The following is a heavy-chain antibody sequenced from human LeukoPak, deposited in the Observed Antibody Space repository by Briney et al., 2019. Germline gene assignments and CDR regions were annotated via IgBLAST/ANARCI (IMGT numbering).Heavy chain of an antibody. V-gene: IGHV3-23*01. J-gene: IGHJ4*02. CDR3: AAGTAADY. CDR1: GFTLSSYA. Sequence: PGGSLRLSCAGSGFTLSSYAMSWVRQAPGKGLEWVSAISGSGDTTYYADSVKGRFTTSRDSSRNTLYLHMNSLRAEDTAVYYCAAGTAADYWGLGTLVAVSS. CDR2: ISGSGDTT. D-gene: IGHD6-13*01.